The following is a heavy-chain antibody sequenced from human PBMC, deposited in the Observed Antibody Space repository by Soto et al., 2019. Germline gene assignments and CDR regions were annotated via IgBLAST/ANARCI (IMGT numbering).Heavy chain of an antibody. CDR2: ISGSGGST. D-gene: IGHD3-10*01. CDR1: GFTFSSYA. CDR3: AKLGPSYGSGSPYYYGMDV. Sequence: GGSLRLSCAASGFTFSSYAMSWVRQAPGKGLEWVSAISGSGGSTYYADSVKGRFTISRDNSKNTLYLQMNSLRAEDTAVYYCAKLGPSYGSGSPYYYGMDVWGQGTTVTVS. V-gene: IGHV3-23*01. J-gene: IGHJ6*02.